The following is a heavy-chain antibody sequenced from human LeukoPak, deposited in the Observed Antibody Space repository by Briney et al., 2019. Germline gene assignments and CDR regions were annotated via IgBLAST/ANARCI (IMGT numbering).Heavy chain of an antibody. Sequence: PGGSLRLSCAASGFTFSSYAMHWVRQAPGKGLEWVAVISYDGSNKYYADSVKGRFTISRDNSKNTLYLQMNSLRAEDTAVYYCAREIIQRYCSSTSCYPGWFDPWGQGTLVTVSS. J-gene: IGHJ5*02. V-gene: IGHV3-30-3*01. CDR3: AREIIQRYCSSTSCYPGWFDP. D-gene: IGHD2-2*01. CDR2: ISYDGSNK. CDR1: GFTFSSYA.